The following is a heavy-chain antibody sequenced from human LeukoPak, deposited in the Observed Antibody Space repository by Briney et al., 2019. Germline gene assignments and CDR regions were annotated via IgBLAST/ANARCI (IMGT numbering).Heavy chain of an antibody. J-gene: IGHJ6*03. D-gene: IGHD2-2*02. Sequence: GGSLRLSCAASGFTFSSYGMHWVRQAPGRGLEWVAFIRYDGSNKYYADSVKGRFTISRDNSKNTLYLQMNSLRAEDTAVYYCAKDGQVVPAAISAPGYYYYYYYMDVWGKGTTVTVSS. CDR3: AKDGQVVPAAISAPGYYYYYYYMDV. CDR1: GFTFSSYG. V-gene: IGHV3-30*02. CDR2: IRYDGSNK.